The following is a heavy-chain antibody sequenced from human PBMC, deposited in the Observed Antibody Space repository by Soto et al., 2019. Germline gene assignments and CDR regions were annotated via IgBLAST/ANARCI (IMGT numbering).Heavy chain of an antibody. Sequence: EVQLVESGGGLVQPGGSLRLSCAASGFTFSSYWMHWVRQAPGKGLVWVSRINSDGSSTSYADSVKGRFTISRDNAKNTLYLQMHSLRAEDTAVYYCASAPAGTIFGVVITTCDYWGQGTLVTVSS. CDR2: INSDGSST. CDR3: ASAPAGTIFGVVITTCDY. D-gene: IGHD3-3*01. CDR1: GFTFSSYW. J-gene: IGHJ4*02. V-gene: IGHV3-74*01.